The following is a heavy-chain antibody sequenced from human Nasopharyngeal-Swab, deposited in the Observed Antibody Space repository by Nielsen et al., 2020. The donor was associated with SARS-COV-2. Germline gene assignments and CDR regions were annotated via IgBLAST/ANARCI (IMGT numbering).Heavy chain of an antibody. J-gene: IGHJ6*02. V-gene: IGHV3-48*04. CDR1: GFTFSSYS. D-gene: IGHD6-13*01. CDR3: ARDPGSSSWSEFYYYYYGMDV. Sequence: GESLKISCAASGFTFSSYSMNWVRQAPGKGLEWVSYISSSSGSTIYYADSVEGRFTISRDNAKNSLYLQMNSLRAEDTAVYYCARDPGSSSWSEFYYYYYGMDVWGQGTTVTVSS. CDR2: ISSSSGSTI.